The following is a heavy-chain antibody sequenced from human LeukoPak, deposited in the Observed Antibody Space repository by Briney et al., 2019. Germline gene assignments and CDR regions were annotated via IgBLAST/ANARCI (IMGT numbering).Heavy chain of an antibody. J-gene: IGHJ4*02. D-gene: IGHD5-12*01. CDR3: AKDPYSGYDQLYYFDY. V-gene: IGHV3-23*01. CDR2: ISGGGGST. CDR1: GFTFSSYA. Sequence: GGSLRLSCAASGFTFSSYAMSWVRQAPGKGLEWVSAISGGGGSTYYADSVKGRFTISRDNSKNTLYLQMSSLRAEDTAVYYCAKDPYSGYDQLYYFDYWGQGTLVTVSS.